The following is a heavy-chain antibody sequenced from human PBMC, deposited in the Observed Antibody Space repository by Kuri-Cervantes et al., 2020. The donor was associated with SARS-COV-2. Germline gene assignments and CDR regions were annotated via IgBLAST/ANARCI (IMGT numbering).Heavy chain of an antibody. CDR3: AKGSLTGPYYYGMDV. Sequence: GESLKISCAASDFTFNTYAMGWVRQAPGKGLEWVSYISSSGSTIYYADSVKGRFTISRDNAKNSLYLQMNSLRAEDTAVYYCAKGSLTGPYYYGMDVWGQGTTVTVSS. J-gene: IGHJ6*02. CDR2: ISSSGSTI. D-gene: IGHD1-20*01. V-gene: IGHV3-48*04. CDR1: DFTFNTYA.